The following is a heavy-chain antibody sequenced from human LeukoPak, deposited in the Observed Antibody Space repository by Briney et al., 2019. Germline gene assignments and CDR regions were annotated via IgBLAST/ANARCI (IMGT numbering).Heavy chain of an antibody. J-gene: IGHJ4*02. CDR3: ARDRSSWSFAD. Sequence: PSETLSLTCTVSGGSISTYYWSWIRQPPGKGLEWIGYIYYLASTNYNPSLKSRVTISVDTSKKQFSLKLNSVTAADTAVYYCARDRSSWSFADWGQGTLVTVSS. CDR1: GGSISTYY. CDR2: IYYLAST. V-gene: IGHV4-59*01. D-gene: IGHD6-13*01.